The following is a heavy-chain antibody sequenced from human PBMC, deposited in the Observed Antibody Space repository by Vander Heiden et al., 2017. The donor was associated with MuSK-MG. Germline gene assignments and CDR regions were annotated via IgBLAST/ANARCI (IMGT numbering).Heavy chain of an antibody. CDR3: ARGRKVLLNV. V-gene: IGHV3-53*01. CDR2: IYNTEKT. CDR1: GFTVSGNY. J-gene: IGHJ3*01. Sequence: EVQLVESGGGLIQPGGSLRLSCAASGFTVSGNYMTWVRQAPGTGLEWVSIIYNTEKTDDADSVKGRFTISRDNSKNTLYLKMNSLRAEDTAVYDGARGRKVLLNVWGQGTMVTVSS. D-gene: IGHD3-10*01.